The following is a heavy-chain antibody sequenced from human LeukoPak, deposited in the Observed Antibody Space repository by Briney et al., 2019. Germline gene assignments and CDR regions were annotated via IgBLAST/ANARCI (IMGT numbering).Heavy chain of an antibody. V-gene: IGHV4-59*01. CDR3: ARDNDFWSGSNYYYYYMDV. CDR2: IYYSGST. CDR1: GGSISSYY. D-gene: IGHD3-3*01. Sequence: SETLSLTCTVSGGSISSYYWSWIRQPPGKGLEWIGYIYYSGSTNYNPSLKSRVTISVDTSKNQCSLKLSSVTAADTAVYYCARDNDFWSGSNYYYYYMDVWGKGTTVTVSS. J-gene: IGHJ6*03.